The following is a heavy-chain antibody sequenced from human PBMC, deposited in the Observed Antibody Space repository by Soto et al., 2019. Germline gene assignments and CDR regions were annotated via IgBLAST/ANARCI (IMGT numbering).Heavy chain of an antibody. J-gene: IGHJ3*02. Sequence: SETLSLTCTVSGASITSSYWSWIRQSPGKGLEWIGYVHFSGSTNYNPSLKSRVTISVDTSKNQFSLKLSSVTAADSAVYFCARGYYDSSGQSNTFDIWGQGTMVT. D-gene: IGHD3-22*01. V-gene: IGHV4-59*01. CDR3: ARGYYDSSGQSNTFDI. CDR2: VHFSGST. CDR1: GASITSSY.